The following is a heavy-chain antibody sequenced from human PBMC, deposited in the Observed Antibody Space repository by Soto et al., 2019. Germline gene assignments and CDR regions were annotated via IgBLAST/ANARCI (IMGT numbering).Heavy chain of an antibody. Sequence: ASVKVSCKTSGYSFSSFGISWLRRAPGQGPEWMGWISFYNGKTNFAQKFQDRVTLTTDTSTTTAYMELRSLASDDTAMYYCARGPLVVLNYFDSWGQGTLVTVSS. CDR1: GYSFSSFG. D-gene: IGHD2-2*01. CDR2: ISFYNGKT. V-gene: IGHV1-18*01. J-gene: IGHJ4*02. CDR3: ARGPLVVLNYFDS.